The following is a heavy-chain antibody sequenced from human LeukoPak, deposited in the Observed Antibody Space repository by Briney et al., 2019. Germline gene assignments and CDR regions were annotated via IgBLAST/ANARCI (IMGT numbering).Heavy chain of an antibody. Sequence: PSETLSLTCTVSGGSISSYYWSWIRQPPGKGLEWIGYIYYSGSTNYNPSLKSRVTISVDTSKNQFSLKLSSVTAADTAVYYCARGHDGYNSENAFDIWGQGTMVTVSS. CDR3: ARGHDGYNSENAFDI. CDR1: GGSISSYY. J-gene: IGHJ3*02. CDR2: IYYSGST. D-gene: IGHD5-24*01. V-gene: IGHV4-59*01.